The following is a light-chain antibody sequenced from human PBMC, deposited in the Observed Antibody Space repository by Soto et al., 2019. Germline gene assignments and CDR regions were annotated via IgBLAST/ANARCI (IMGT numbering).Light chain of an antibody. J-gene: IGLJ3*02. CDR2: VSR. Sequence: QSVLTQPPSVSGAPGQRVTISCSGSSSNIGAGYDVHWYQQLPGTAPRLLIYVSRNRPSGVPDRFSGSKSGTSASLAITGLQTDDEADYYCQSYDSSLRLAVFGGGTKLTDL. V-gene: IGLV1-40*01. CDR1: SSNIGAGYD. CDR3: QSYDSSLRLAV.